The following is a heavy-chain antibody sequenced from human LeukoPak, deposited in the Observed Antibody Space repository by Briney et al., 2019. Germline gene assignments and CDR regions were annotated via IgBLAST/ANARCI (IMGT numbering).Heavy chain of an antibody. J-gene: IGHJ5*02. V-gene: IGHV1-69*05. CDR1: GGTFSSYA. CDR2: IIPISGTA. CDR3: ASLRRGYSYPWWFDP. Sequence: SVKVSCKASGGTFSSYAISWVRQAPGQGLEWVGGIIPISGTANYAQKFQGRVTITTDESTSTAYMELSSLRSEDTAVYYCASLRRGYSYPWWFDPWGQGTLVTVSS. D-gene: IGHD5-18*01.